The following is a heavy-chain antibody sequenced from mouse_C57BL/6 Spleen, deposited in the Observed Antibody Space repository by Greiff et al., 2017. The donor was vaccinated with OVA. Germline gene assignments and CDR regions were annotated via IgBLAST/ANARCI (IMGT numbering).Heavy chain of an antibody. D-gene: IGHD2-4*01. CDR2: ISYDGSN. CDR1: GYSITSGYY. CDR3: ASGIYYDYDGFAY. Sequence: EVQLQQSGPGLVKPSQSLSLTCSVTGYSITSGYYWNWIRQFPGNKLEWMGYISYDGSNNYNPSLKNRISITRDTSKNQFFLKLNSVTTEDTATYYCASGIYYDYDGFAYWGQGTLVTVSA. V-gene: IGHV3-6*01. J-gene: IGHJ3*01.